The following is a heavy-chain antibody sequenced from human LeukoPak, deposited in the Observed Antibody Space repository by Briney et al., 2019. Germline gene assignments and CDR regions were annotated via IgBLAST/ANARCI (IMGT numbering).Heavy chain of an antibody. J-gene: IGHJ4*01. CDR2: ISDDSGTR. CDR1: GFSLSGYV. Sequence: GGSLRLSCAASGFSLSGYVMTWVRQSPGKGLEWVSAISDDSGTRNYADSVKGRFTISRDNSKNTLYLQMNSLRAEDTAVYYCAKGGYCTSTTCLSVYWGQEPWSPSPQ. CDR3: AKGGYCTSTTCLSVY. V-gene: IGHV3-23*01. D-gene: IGHD2-2*01.